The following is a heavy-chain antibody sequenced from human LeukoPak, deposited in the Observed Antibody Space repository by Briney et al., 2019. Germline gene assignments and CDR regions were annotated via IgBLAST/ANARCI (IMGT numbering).Heavy chain of an antibody. V-gene: IGHV3-7*05. J-gene: IGHJ4*02. D-gene: IGHD6-13*01. CDR2: IKDDGTED. CDR3: ARYIAAAGTKYFDI. Sequence: PGGSLRLSCAASGFTFSSSWMTWVRQAPGKGLEWVAHIKDDGTEDYYVDSVKGRFTISRDNAKNSLYLQMNSLRAEDTAVYYCARYIAAAGTKYFDIWGQGTLVTVSS. CDR1: GFTFSSSW.